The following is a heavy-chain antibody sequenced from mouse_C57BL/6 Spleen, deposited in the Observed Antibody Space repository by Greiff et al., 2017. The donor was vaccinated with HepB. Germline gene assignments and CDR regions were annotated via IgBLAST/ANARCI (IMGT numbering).Heavy chain of an antibody. CDR3: AITTVVGDFDV. V-gene: IGHV1-31*01. CDR1: GYSFTGYY. Sequence: DVQLQESGPELVKPGASVKISCKASGYSFTGYYMHWVKQSPGNILDWIGYIYPYNGVSSYNQKFKGKATLTVDKSSSTAYMELRSLTSEDSAVYYCAITTVVGDFDVWGTGTTVTVSS. CDR2: IYPYNGVS. D-gene: IGHD1-1*01. J-gene: IGHJ1*03.